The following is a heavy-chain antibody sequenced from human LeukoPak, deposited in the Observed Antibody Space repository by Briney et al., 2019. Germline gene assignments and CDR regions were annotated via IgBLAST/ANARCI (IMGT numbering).Heavy chain of an antibody. V-gene: IGHV4-34*01. CDR1: GGSFSGYY. J-gene: IGHJ3*02. Sequence: PSETLSLTCAVYGGSFSGYYWSWIRQPPGKGLEWIGEINHSGSTNYNPSLKSRVTISVDTSKNQFSLKLSSVTAADTAVYYCARGATLAYCGGDCYSEGAFDIWGQGTMVTVSS. CDR3: ARGATLAYCGGDCYSEGAFDI. D-gene: IGHD2-21*02. CDR2: INHSGST.